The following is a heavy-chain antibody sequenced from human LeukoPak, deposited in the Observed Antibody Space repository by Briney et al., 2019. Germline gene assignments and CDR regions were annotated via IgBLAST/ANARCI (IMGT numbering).Heavy chain of an antibody. CDR3: VRDGYXDY. V-gene: IGHV1-18*01. CDR2: ISAYNGNT. CDR1: XXAXXXXG. D-gene: IGHD5-12*01. J-gene: IGHJ4*02. Sequence: XASXXAXXXXGIAWVRQAPGQGVEWMGWISAYNGNTNSAQKLQGRVTITTDTSTSTDYMELRSLRSDDAAVYYCVRDGYXDYWGQGTLVAVSS.